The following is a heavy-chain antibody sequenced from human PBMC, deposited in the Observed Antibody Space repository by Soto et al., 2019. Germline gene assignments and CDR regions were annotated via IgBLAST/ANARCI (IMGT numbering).Heavy chain of an antibody. CDR3: ARVGDTRPLSYYGMDV. Sequence: QVQLVESGGGVVQPGRSLRLSCAASGFTFSSYGMHWVRQAPGKGLEWVAVIWYDGSNKYYADSVKGRFTISRDNSKNTLYLQMNSLRAEDTAVYYCARVGDTRPLSYYGMDVWGQGTTVTVSS. V-gene: IGHV3-33*01. CDR2: IWYDGSNK. D-gene: IGHD2-21*01. J-gene: IGHJ6*02. CDR1: GFTFSSYG.